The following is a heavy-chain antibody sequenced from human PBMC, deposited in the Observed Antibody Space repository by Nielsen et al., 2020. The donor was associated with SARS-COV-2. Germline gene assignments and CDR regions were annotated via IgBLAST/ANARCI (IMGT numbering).Heavy chain of an antibody. Sequence: SETLSLTCTVSGGSISSSSYYWGWIRQPPGKGLEWIGSIYYSGSTYYNPSLKSRVTISVDTSKNQFSLKLSSVTAADTAVYYCAREGYDILTGPDGGFDYWGQGTLVTVSS. D-gene: IGHD3-9*01. CDR1: GGSISSSSYY. CDR2: IYYSGST. V-gene: IGHV4-39*02. CDR3: AREGYDILTGPDGGFDY. J-gene: IGHJ4*02.